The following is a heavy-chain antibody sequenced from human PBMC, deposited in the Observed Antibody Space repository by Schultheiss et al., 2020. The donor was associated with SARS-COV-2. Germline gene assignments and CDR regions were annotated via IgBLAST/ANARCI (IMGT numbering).Heavy chain of an antibody. V-gene: IGHV3-23*01. CDR3: ARDPDPLLYYYGSAGSPY. J-gene: IGHJ4*02. D-gene: IGHD3-10*01. Sequence: GGSLRLSCAASGFTFSSYAMHWVRQAPGKGLEWVSAISGSGGSTYYADSVKGRFTISRDNSKNSLYLQMNSLRAEDTAVYYCARDPDPLLYYYGSAGSPYWGQGTLVTVSS. CDR1: GFTFSSYA. CDR2: ISGSGGST.